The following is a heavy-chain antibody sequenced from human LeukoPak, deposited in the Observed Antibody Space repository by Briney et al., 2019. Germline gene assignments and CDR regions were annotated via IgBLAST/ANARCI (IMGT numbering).Heavy chain of an antibody. Sequence: GRSLRLSCAASGFTFSSYGMHWVRQAPGKGLEWVAVIWYDGSNKYYADSVKGRFTISRDNSKNTLYLQMNSLRAEDTAVYYCARDLGDILTDPPRYYYYYGMDVWGQGTTVTVSS. D-gene: IGHD3-9*01. V-gene: IGHV3-33*01. CDR2: IWYDGSNK. CDR1: GFTFSSYG. J-gene: IGHJ6*02. CDR3: ARDLGDILTDPPRYYYYYGMDV.